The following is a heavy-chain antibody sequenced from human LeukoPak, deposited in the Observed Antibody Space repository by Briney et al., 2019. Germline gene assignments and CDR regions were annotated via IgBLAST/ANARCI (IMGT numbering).Heavy chain of an antibody. D-gene: IGHD3-10*01. V-gene: IGHV3-66*01. CDR3: AHRIVRGVQDAFDI. CDR1: GFTVSSNY. J-gene: IGHJ3*02. Sequence: GSLRLSCAASGFTVSSNYMSWVRQAPGKGLEWVSVIYSGGSTYYADSVKGRFTISRDNSKNTLYLQMNSLRAEDTAVYYCAHRIVRGVQDAFDIWGQGTMVTVSS. CDR2: IYSGGST.